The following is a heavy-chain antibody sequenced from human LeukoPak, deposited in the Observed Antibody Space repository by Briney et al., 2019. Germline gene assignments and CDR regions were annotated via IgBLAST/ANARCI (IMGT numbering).Heavy chain of an antibody. D-gene: IGHD2-2*01. CDR2: INAGNGNT. CDR1: GYTFTSYA. CDR3: ARRVVPAASDAFDI. V-gene: IGHV1-3*01. J-gene: IGHJ3*02. Sequence: ASVKVSCKASGYTFTSYAMHWVRQAPGQRLEWMGWINAGNGNTKYSQKFQGRVTITRDTSAGTAYMELSSLRSEDTAVYYCARRVVPAASDAFDIWGQGTMVTVSS.